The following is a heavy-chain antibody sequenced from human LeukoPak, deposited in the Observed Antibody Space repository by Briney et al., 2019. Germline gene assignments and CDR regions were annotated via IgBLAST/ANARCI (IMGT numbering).Heavy chain of an antibody. CDR1: GFTFSSYG. CDR3: AKDGELAATGPHHY. CDR2: IRYDGSNK. J-gene: IGHJ4*02. D-gene: IGHD6-13*01. V-gene: IGHV3-30*02. Sequence: PGGSLRLSCAASGFTFSSYGMHWVRQAPGKGLEWVAFIRYDGSNKYYADSVKGRFTISRDNSKNTLYLQMNSLRAEDTAVYYCAKDGELAATGPHHYWGKGTLVTVSS.